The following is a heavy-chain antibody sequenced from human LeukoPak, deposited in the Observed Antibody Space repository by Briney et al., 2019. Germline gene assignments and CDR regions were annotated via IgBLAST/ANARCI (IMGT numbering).Heavy chain of an antibody. CDR3: ARDRPYYDFWSGYYTMTDEYYFDY. CDR2: INHSGST. J-gene: IGHJ4*02. V-gene: IGHV4-34*01. D-gene: IGHD3-3*01. Sequence: SETLSHTCAVYGGSFSGYYWSWIRQPPGKGLEWIGEINHSGSTNYNPSLKSRVTISVDTSKNQFSLKLSSVTAADTAVYYCARDRPYYDFWSGYYTMTDEYYFDYWGQGTLVTVSS. CDR1: GGSFSGYY.